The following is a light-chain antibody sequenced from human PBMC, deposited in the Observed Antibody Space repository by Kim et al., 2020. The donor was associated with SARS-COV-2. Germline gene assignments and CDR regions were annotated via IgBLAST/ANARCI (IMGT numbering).Light chain of an antibody. CDR2: EAS. V-gene: IGKV1-5*03. CDR1: QSIRSW. J-gene: IGKJ2*01. Sequence: SAAIGDTVTITCGASQSIRSWLAWHQQKPGKTPKLLVYEASRLHSEVPSRFSGSGSGTEFTLTISSLQTDDFATYYCQQYLAYPYTFGQGTKLEI. CDR3: QQYLAYPYT.